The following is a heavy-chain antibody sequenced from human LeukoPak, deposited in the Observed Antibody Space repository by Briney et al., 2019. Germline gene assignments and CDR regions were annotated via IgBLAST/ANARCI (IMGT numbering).Heavy chain of an antibody. CDR1: GFTLYSKW. Sequence: GGSLRISFSASGFTLYSKWMRRVRPAPGKGGVGVASIRPDGSEEYYMDSVKGRFTISRDNAKNSLYLQMNSLRAEDTALYYCAKLLGTVTTYDYWGQGTLVTVSS. D-gene: IGHD1-7*01. J-gene: IGHJ4*02. CDR3: AKLLGTVTTYDY. V-gene: IGHV3-7*01. CDR2: IRPDGSEE.